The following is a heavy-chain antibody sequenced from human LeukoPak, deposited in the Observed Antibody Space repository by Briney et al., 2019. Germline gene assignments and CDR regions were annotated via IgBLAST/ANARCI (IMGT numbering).Heavy chain of an antibody. Sequence: TGGSLRLSCAASGFTFSSYAMSWVRQAPGKGLEWVAVISYDGSNKYYADSVKGRFTISRDNSKNTLYLQMNSLRAEDTAVYYCARDRTMVRGVKSYWGQGTLVTVSS. V-gene: IGHV3-30-3*01. CDR1: GFTFSSYA. CDR2: ISYDGSNK. D-gene: IGHD3-10*01. J-gene: IGHJ4*02. CDR3: ARDRTMVRGVKSY.